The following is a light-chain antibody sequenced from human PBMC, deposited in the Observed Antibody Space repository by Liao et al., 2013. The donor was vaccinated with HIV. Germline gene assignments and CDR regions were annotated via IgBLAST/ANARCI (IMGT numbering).Light chain of an antibody. Sequence: SYELTQPSSVSVSPGQTVRITCSGDVLAKKYARWFQQKPGQAPLLVIYKDSERPSGIPERFSGSNSGNTATLTISGTQAMDEADYYCQAWDRNTAIFGGGTKLTVL. J-gene: IGLJ2*01. V-gene: IGLV3-27*01. CDR1: VLAKKY. CDR2: KDS. CDR3: QAWDRNTAI.